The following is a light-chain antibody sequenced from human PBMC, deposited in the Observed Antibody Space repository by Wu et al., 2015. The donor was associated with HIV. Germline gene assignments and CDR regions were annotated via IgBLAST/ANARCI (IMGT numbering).Light chain of an antibody. CDR2: AAS. Sequence: DIQMTQSPSSLSASVGDRVTITCRASQSISSYLNWYQQKPGKAPKLLIYAASSLKSGVPSRFSGSRSGTDLTLTISSLQPEDFATYYCQQSYRTPPYTFGQGTKLEIK. CDR1: QSISSY. J-gene: IGKJ2*01. V-gene: IGKV1-39*01. CDR3: QQSYRTPPYT.